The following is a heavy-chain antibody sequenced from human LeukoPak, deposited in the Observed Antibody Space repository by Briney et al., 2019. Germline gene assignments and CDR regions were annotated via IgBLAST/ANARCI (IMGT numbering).Heavy chain of an antibody. J-gene: IGHJ4*02. CDR2: IYHSGST. Sequence: SETLSLTCTVSGYSISSGYYWGWIRQPPGKGLEWIGSIYHSGSTYYNPSLKSRVTITVDTSKNQFSLKLSSLTSEDTAVYYCARGLGRAAMVTRGGVRFDYWGQGTLVTVSS. D-gene: IGHD5-18*01. CDR1: GYSISSGYY. V-gene: IGHV4-38-2*02. CDR3: ARGLGRAAMVTRGGVRFDY.